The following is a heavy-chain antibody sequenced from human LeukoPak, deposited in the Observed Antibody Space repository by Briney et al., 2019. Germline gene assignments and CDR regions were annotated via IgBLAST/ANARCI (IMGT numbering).Heavy chain of an antibody. CDR1: GGSISSGGYY. CDR2: IYYSGST. V-gene: IGHV4-31*03. CDR3: ARGYCSSTSCLPLDY. J-gene: IGHJ4*02. Sequence: PSDTLSLTCTVSGGSISSGGYYWSWNRQHPGKGLEWIGYIYYSGSTYYNPSLKSRVTISVDTSKNQFSLKLSSVTAADTAVYYCARGYCSSTSCLPLDYWGQGTLVTVSS. D-gene: IGHD2-2*01.